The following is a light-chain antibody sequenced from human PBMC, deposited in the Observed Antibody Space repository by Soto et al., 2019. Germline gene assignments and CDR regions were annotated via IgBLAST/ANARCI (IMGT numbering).Light chain of an antibody. CDR2: GAS. Sequence: EIVPTQSPATLSVSPGERAVLSCRASHSVSSHLAWYQQKPGQAPRLLIYGASTTATGIPARFSGNGSETEFALTISSLQSEDFAVYYCQQYNNWPPFTFGQGTKVDIK. CDR3: QQYNNWPPFT. CDR1: HSVSSH. V-gene: IGKV3-15*01. J-gene: IGKJ2*01.